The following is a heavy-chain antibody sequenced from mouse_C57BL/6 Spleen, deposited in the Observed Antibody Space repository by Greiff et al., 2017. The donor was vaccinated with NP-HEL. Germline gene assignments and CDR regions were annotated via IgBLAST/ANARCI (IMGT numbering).Heavy chain of an antibody. D-gene: IGHD1-1*01. V-gene: IGHV1-4*01. Sequence: VQLQQSGAELARPGASVKMSCKASGYTFTSYTMHWVKQRPGQGLEWIGYINPSSGYTKYNQKFKDKATLTADKSSSTAYMQLSSLTSEDSAVYYCAPYGSSYSWFAYWGQGTLVTVSA. CDR2: INPSSGYT. CDR1: GYTFTSYT. CDR3: APYGSSYSWFAY. J-gene: IGHJ3*01.